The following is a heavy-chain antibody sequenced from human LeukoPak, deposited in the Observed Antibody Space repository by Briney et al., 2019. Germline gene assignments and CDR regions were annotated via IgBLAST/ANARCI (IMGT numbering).Heavy chain of an antibody. D-gene: IGHD5-12*01. CDR1: GFTFSSYG. J-gene: IGHJ5*02. Sequence: GGSLRLSCAASGFTFSSYGMHWVRQAPGKGLEWVAVISYDGSNKYYADSVKGRFTISRDNSKNTLYLQMNSLRAEDTALYYCAKEQRGYSGYMVGSCFDPWGQGTLVTVSS. V-gene: IGHV3-30*18. CDR2: ISYDGSNK. CDR3: AKEQRGYSGYMVGSCFDP.